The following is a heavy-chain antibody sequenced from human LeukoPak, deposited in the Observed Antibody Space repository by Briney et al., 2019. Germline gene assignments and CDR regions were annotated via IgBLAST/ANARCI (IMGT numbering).Heavy chain of an antibody. CDR3: ARHSTRGGDFDY. D-gene: IGHD2-21*01. Sequence: SETLSLTCSVSGGSISSYYWSWIRQPPGKGLEWIGYIYSSGTTNYDPSLKSRVTISSDTSKNQFSLKLRSVTAADTAMYYCARHSTRGGDFDYWGQGTLVTVSS. CDR1: GGSISSYY. V-gene: IGHV4-59*08. CDR2: IYSSGTT. J-gene: IGHJ4*02.